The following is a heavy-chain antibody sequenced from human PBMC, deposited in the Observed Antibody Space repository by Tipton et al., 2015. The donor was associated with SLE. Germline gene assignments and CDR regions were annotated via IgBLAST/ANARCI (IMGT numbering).Heavy chain of an antibody. D-gene: IGHD3-22*01. CDR3: ASDGDDSSGAFGI. J-gene: IGHJ3*02. Sequence: TLSLTCAVYGGSFSGYYWSWIRQPPGKGLEWIGEINHSGSTNYNPSLKSRVTISVDTSKNQFSLKLSSVTAADTAVYYCASDGDDSSGAFGIWGQGTMVTVSS. CDR2: INHSGST. V-gene: IGHV4-34*01. CDR1: GGSFSGYY.